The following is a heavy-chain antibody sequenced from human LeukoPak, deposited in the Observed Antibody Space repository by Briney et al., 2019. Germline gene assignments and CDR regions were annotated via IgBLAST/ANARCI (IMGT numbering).Heavy chain of an antibody. CDR3: ARGGTRSPID. CDR2: IKEDGSAT. J-gene: IGHJ4*02. V-gene: IGHV3-7*01. D-gene: IGHD2/OR15-2a*01. CDR1: GFTFSTNW. Sequence: GGSLRLSCAASGFTFSTNWMIWLRQAPEKGLEWVADIKEDGSATYYVDSVKGRFTISRDNAKNSLYLQMNSLRAEDTAIYYCARGGTRSPIDWGPGTLVTVSS.